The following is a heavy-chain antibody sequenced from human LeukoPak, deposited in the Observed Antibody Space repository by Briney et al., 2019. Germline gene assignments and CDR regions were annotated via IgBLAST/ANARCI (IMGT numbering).Heavy chain of an antibody. D-gene: IGHD1-26*01. CDR1: GFTFSSYS. V-gene: IGHV3-21*01. CDR3: ARDRAMEVGAYYFDY. Sequence: PGGSLRLSCAASGFTFSSYSMNWVRQAPGKGLEWVSSISSSSSYIYYADSAKGRFTISRDNAKNSLYLQMNSLRAEDTAVYYCARDRAMEVGAYYFDYWGQGTLVTVSS. CDR2: ISSSSSYI. J-gene: IGHJ4*02.